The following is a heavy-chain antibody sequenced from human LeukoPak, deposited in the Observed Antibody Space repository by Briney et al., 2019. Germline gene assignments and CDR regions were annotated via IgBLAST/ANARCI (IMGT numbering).Heavy chain of an antibody. J-gene: IGHJ3*02. CDR3: ARGANWGDLFRPHDAFDI. Sequence: PSETLSLTCAVYGGSFSGYYWSWIRQPPGKGLEWIGGINHSGSTNYNPSLKSRVTISVDTSKNQFSLKLSSVTAADTAVYYCARGANWGDLFRPHDAFDIWGQGTMVTVSS. V-gene: IGHV4-34*01. CDR1: GGSFSGYY. D-gene: IGHD7-27*01. CDR2: INHSGST.